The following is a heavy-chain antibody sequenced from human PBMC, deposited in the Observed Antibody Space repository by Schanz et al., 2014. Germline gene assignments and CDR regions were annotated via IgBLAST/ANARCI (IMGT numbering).Heavy chain of an antibody. CDR3: ASPSGYSDYGTYFDF. V-gene: IGHV3-30-3*01. Sequence: VQLLDSGGGLVQPGGSLRLSCAASGFTFSSYAMHWVRQAPGKGLEWVAVISYDGRNKYYADSVEGRFTISRDNSRNTLYLQMNSLRTEDTAVYYCASPSGYSDYGTYFDFWGQGTLVTVSS. CDR2: ISYDGRNK. J-gene: IGHJ4*02. D-gene: IGHD5-12*01. CDR1: GFTFSSYA.